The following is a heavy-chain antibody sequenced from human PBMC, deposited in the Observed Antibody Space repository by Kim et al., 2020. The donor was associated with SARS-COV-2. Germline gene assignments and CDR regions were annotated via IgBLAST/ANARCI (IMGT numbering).Heavy chain of an antibody. V-gene: IGHV3-48*03. CDR3: ARGLSYGMEV. J-gene: IGHJ6*01. CDR1: GFTFRDYG. Sequence: GGSLRLSCSTSGFTFRDYGMDWARLAPGRGLEWVAYISSGAGNIFYADDVRGRFTISRDDAKRSLYLQMTSLRDDDTALYYCARGLSYGMEVWGQGITVTVSS. CDR2: ISSGAGNI.